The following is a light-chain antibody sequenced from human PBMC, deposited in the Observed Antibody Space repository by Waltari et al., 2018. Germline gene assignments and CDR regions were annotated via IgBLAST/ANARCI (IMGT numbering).Light chain of an antibody. Sequence: QSALTQPAPVSGSPGQSITISCTGTHSDIGDYNYVSWYQQHPGKAPKVIIYDVSNRPSGISNRFSGSKSGNTASLTISGLQAEDEADYYCSAYTTSTTEVFGGGTKLTVL. CDR2: DVS. CDR3: SAYTTSTTEV. CDR1: HSDIGDYNY. V-gene: IGLV2-14*03. J-gene: IGLJ2*01.